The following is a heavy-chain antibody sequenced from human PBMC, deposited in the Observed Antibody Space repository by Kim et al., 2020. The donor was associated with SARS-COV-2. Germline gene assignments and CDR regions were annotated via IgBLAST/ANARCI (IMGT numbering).Heavy chain of an antibody. CDR3: ARDYRVGATASSFGY. Sequence: KLQGRVTMTTDTSTSTAYMELRSLRSDDTAVYYCARDYRVGATASSFGYWGQGTLVTVSS. V-gene: IGHV1-18*01. J-gene: IGHJ4*02. D-gene: IGHD1-26*01.